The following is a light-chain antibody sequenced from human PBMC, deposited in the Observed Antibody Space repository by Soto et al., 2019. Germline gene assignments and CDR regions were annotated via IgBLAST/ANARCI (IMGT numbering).Light chain of an antibody. V-gene: IGKV3-20*01. CDR1: QSVSSGY. CDR3: QQYGSSPPYT. J-gene: IGKJ2*01. CDR2: GAS. Sequence: EIVLTQSPGTLSLSPGERATLSCRASQSVSSGYLAWYQQKPGQAPRLLIYGASIRATGIPDRISGSGAGTDFTLTISRLEPEDFAVYYCQQYGSSPPYTFGRGTKLDIK.